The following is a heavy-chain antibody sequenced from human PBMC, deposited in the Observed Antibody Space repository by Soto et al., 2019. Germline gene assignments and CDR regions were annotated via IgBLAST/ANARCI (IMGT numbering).Heavy chain of an antibody. D-gene: IGHD3-3*01. J-gene: IGHJ6*02. CDR2: IVVGSGNT. CDR3: AAGGYDFWSGYFGYYYYGMDV. CDR1: GFTFTSSA. Sequence: ASVKVSCKASGFTFTSSALQWVRQARGQRLEWIGWIVVGSGNTNYAQKFQERVTITRDMSTSTAYMELSSLRSEDTAVYYCAAGGYDFWSGYFGYYYYGMDVWGQGTTVTVSS. V-gene: IGHV1-58*01.